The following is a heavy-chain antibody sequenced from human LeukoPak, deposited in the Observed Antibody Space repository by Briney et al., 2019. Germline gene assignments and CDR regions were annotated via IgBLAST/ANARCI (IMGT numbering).Heavy chain of an antibody. J-gene: IGHJ4*02. CDR1: GYTFTGYY. CDR2: INPNSGGT. CDR3: ARALSLWFGEGGFDY. D-gene: IGHD3-10*01. V-gene: IGHV1-2*02. Sequence: ASVKVSCKASGYTFTGYYMHWVRQAPGQGLEWMGWINPNSGGTNYAQKFQGRVTMTRDTSISTAYMELSILRSDDTAVYYCARALSLWFGEGGFDYWGQGTLVTVSS.